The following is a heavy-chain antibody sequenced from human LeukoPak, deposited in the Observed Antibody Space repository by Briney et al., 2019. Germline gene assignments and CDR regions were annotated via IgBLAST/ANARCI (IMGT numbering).Heavy chain of an antibody. Sequence: PSETLSLTCAVSGGSISSSNWWSWVRQPPGKGLEWIGEIYHSGSTSYNPSLKGRVTISVDKSKNQFSLKLSSVTAADTAVYYCARVSITGTTLVDPWGQGTLVTVSS. D-gene: IGHD1-20*01. CDR2: IYHSGST. CDR1: GGSISSSNW. V-gene: IGHV4-4*02. J-gene: IGHJ5*02. CDR3: ARVSITGTTLVDP.